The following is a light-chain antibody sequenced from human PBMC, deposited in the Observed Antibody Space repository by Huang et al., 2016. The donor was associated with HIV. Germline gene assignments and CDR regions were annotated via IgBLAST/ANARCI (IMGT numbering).Light chain of an antibody. J-gene: IGKJ4*01. CDR3: QQTSSVPLT. Sequence: DIQMTQSPSSLSASVGDRISITCRASQTISTFLNWYQQKPGKAPKLLIYSASNLQSWVSSRFSGSGSGTLFTLTVTGLLPDVFATYYCQQTSSVPLTLGGGTKVEMK. CDR2: SAS. V-gene: IGKV1-39*01. CDR1: QTISTF.